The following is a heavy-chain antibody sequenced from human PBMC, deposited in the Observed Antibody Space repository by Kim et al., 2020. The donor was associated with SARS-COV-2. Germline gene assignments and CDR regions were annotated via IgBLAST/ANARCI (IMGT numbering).Heavy chain of an antibody. V-gene: IGHV3-23*01. CDR3: AKRPFAYDSSGPHYFDY. Sequence: KGRLTISRDNSKNTLYLQMNSLRAEDTAVYYCAKRPFAYDSSGPHYFDYWGQGTLVTVSS. D-gene: IGHD3-22*01. J-gene: IGHJ4*02.